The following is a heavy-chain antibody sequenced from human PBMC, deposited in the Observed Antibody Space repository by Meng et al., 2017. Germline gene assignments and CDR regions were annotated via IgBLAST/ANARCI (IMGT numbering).Heavy chain of an antibody. CDR2: ISSSSSYI. Sequence: GESLKISCAASGFTVSSYSMNWVRQAPGKGLEWVSSISSSSSYIYYADSVKGRFTISRDNAKNSLYLQMNSLRAEDTAVYYCARDLFGSIAAPYYYYGMDVWGQGTTVTVSS. J-gene: IGHJ6*02. V-gene: IGHV3-21*01. CDR1: GFTVSSYS. D-gene: IGHD6-6*01. CDR3: ARDLFGSIAAPYYYYGMDV.